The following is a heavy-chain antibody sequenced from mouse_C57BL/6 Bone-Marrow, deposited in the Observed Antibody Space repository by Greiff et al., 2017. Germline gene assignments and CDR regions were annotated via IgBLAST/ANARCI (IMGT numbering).Heavy chain of an antibody. CDR3: APIYDGDRFAD. D-gene: IGHD2-3*01. J-gene: IGHJ3*01. Sequence: QVQLQQPGAELVKPGASVKLSCKASGYTFTSFWMHWVKQRPGQGLEWIGMIHPVSGSTNYNEKFKSKATLIVDKSSSTAYMQLSSLTSEVAAVYCWAPIYDGDRFADWGQGTRGTGSA. CDR2: IHPVSGST. V-gene: IGHV1-64*01. CDR1: GYTFTSFW.